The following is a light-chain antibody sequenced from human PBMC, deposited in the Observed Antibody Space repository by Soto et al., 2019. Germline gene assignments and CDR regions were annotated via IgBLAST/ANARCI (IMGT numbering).Light chain of an antibody. J-gene: IGKJ1*01. CDR2: GAS. CDR1: QSVSSN. Sequence: EIVITQSPATLSVSPGERATLSCRASQSVSSNLAWYQQEPGQAPRLLIYGASTRATGIPARFSGSGSGTEFTLTISSLQSEDFAVYYCQQYNNWLGTFGQGTKVEIK. V-gene: IGKV3-15*01. CDR3: QQYNNWLGT.